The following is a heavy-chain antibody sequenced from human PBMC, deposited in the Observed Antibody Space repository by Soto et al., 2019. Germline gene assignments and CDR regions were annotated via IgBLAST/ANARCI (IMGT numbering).Heavy chain of an antibody. J-gene: IGHJ5*01. CDR2: IIPIFGKA. CDR1: GGTFRSDA. CDR3: ARGVTGGTYDS. D-gene: IGHD1-26*01. V-gene: IGHV1-69*01. Sequence: QVQLEQSGAEVKKPESSVRVSCKASGGTFRSDAFTWVRQAPGQGLEWVGGIIPIFGKATYAQKFQDRVKFTADESTNTTYMELSSLRSEDTATYYCARGVTGGTYDSWCPGTLVTVSA.